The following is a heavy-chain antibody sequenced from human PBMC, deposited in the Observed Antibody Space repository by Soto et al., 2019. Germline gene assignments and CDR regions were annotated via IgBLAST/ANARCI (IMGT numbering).Heavy chain of an antibody. J-gene: IGHJ6*02. Sequence: SETLSLTCTVSGGSISSGDCYWSWIRQPPGKGLEWIGYIYYSGSTYYNPSLKSRVTISVDTSKNQFSLKLSSVTAADTAVYYCARDVADSSGWYYGMDVWGQGTTVTVSS. D-gene: IGHD6-19*01. CDR2: IYYSGST. V-gene: IGHV4-30-4*01. CDR3: ARDVADSSGWYYGMDV. CDR1: GGSISSGDCY.